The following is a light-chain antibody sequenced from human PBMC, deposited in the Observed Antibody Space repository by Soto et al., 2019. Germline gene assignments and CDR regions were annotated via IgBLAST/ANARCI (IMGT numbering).Light chain of an antibody. Sequence: QSVLTQPASLSGSPGQSITISCIGSSSDVGGYNYVSWYQQHPGKAPKLMIYDVSKRPSGVPDRFSGSKSGNTASLTISGLQAEDEADYYCCSYAGSYTLVFGGGTKLTVL. CDR2: DVS. CDR1: SSDVGGYNY. J-gene: IGLJ2*01. V-gene: IGLV2-11*01. CDR3: CSYAGSYTLV.